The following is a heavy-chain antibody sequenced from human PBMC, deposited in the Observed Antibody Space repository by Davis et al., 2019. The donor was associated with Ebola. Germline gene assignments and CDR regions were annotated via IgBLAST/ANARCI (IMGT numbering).Heavy chain of an antibody. CDR2: ISSNSASI. V-gene: IGHV3-48*02. Sequence: GESLKISCTASGFIFSYYDMNWVRQAPGKGLEWLSSISSNSASIHYADSVKGRFTISRDNADNSLFLQMNSLRDDDTAVYYCARDGDDGEFDYWGQGTLVTVSS. CDR3: ARDGDDGEFDY. CDR1: GFIFSYYD. D-gene: IGHD2-21*01. J-gene: IGHJ4*02.